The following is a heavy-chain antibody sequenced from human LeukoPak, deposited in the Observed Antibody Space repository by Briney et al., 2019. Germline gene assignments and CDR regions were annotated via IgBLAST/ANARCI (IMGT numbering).Heavy chain of an antibody. CDR1: GFTFSTSA. D-gene: IGHD1-26*01. V-gene: IGHV1-58*01. Sequence: ASVKVSCKASGFTFSTSAVQWVRQARGQRLEWIGWIIVGTGQTNYAQSLQGRITITRDMSTSTAYMELSSLGSEDTAVYYCARDEGPLRYSGSYIFDYWGQGTLVTVSS. J-gene: IGHJ4*02. CDR2: IIVGTGQT. CDR3: ARDEGPLRYSGSYIFDY.